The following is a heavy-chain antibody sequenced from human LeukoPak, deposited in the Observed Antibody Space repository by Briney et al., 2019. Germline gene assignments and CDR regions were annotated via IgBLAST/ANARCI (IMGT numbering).Heavy chain of an antibody. Sequence: ASVKVSCKTSGYSFTTYHINWVRQASGQGLEWLGWMYPYTGDRGYAQRFQRRLSITSDTSISTAYMELGSLKSDDPAVYFWARTTSLTASGYDCWGQGTLVTVSS. CDR2: MYPYTGDR. V-gene: IGHV1-8*03. CDR3: ARTTSLTASGYDC. D-gene: IGHD2-21*02. CDR1: GYSFTTYH. J-gene: IGHJ4*02.